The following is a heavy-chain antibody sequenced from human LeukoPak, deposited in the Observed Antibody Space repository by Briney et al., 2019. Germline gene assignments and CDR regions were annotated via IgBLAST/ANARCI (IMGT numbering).Heavy chain of an antibody. CDR2: ISYSGTS. D-gene: IGHD3-10*01. V-gene: IGHV4-39*01. Sequence: PSETLSLTCAVSGGLIYISGYYWGWIRQPPGKGLEWIVSISYSGTSYYSPSLKSRITMSVATSKNQFSLNLNSVTAADTALYYCARLITLDSFDHWGQGSLVTVSS. CDR3: ARLITLDSFDH. J-gene: IGHJ4*02. CDR1: GGLIYISGYY.